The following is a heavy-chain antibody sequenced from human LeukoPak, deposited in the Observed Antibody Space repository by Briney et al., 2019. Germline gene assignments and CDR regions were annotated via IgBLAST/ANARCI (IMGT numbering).Heavy chain of an antibody. CDR2: INAGNGNT. J-gene: IGHJ4*02. CDR3: ARVGFWEPFHY. Sequence: ASVKVSCKASGYAFTSYAMHWVRQAPGQRLEWMGWINAGNGNTKYSQNLQGRVTITRDTSTNTVYMEMSSLISEDTAVYYCARVGFWEPFHYWGQGTLVTVSS. V-gene: IGHV1-3*01. CDR1: GYAFTSYA. D-gene: IGHD1-26*01.